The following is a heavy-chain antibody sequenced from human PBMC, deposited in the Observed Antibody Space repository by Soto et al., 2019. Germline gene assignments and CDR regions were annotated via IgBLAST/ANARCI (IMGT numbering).Heavy chain of an antibody. D-gene: IGHD2-8*01. Sequence: QVQFVQSGAEVKKPGASVRLSCKPSGYTLPNYSIQWVRQAAGQGLQWLGWINPGSGYTEYSQRFQGRVTLSRDNSASTFYRDLTSLTSEDTAVYFCTRDLNGGNPFDYWGQGTLVTVSS. CDR2: INPGSGYT. CDR1: GYTLPNYS. CDR3: TRDLNGGNPFDY. V-gene: IGHV1-3*01. J-gene: IGHJ4*02.